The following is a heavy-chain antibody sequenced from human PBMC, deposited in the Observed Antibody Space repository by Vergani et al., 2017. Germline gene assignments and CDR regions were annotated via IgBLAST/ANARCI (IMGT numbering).Heavy chain of an antibody. D-gene: IGHD2-15*01. Sequence: QVQLQESGPGLVKPPGTLSLTCAVSGDSFRSNKWWTWVRQSPGKTLEWIGEISHSGSTNYNPSLKGRVTLSLDTSKNQFSLRLSSVTAADTAVYYCARDPKSYCSGGSCFSVWCAFDIWGRGTTVTVSS. V-gene: IGHV4-4*03. CDR1: GDSFRSNKW. CDR3: ARDPKSYCSGGSCFSVWCAFDI. CDR2: ISHSGST. J-gene: IGHJ3*02.